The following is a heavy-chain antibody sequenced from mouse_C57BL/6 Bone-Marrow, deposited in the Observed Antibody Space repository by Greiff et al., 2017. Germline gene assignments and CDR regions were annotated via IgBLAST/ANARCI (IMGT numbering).Heavy chain of an antibody. CDR2: IDPSDSET. Sequence: QVQLQQPGAELVRPGSSVKLSCKASGYTFTSYWMHWVKQRPIQGLEWIGNIDPSDSETHYNQKFKDKATLTVDKSSSTAYKQLSSLTSVDSAVYYCASLYDGYYAPFDYWGQGTTLTVSS. CDR3: ASLYDGYYAPFDY. CDR1: GYTFTSYW. D-gene: IGHD2-3*01. J-gene: IGHJ2*01. V-gene: IGHV1-52*01.